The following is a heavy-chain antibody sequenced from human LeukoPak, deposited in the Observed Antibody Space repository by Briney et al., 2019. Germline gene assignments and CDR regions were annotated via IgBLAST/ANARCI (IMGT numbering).Heavy chain of an antibody. Sequence: SETLSLTCTVSGGSISSYYWSWIRQPPGKGLEWIGYIYYSGSTNYNPSLKSRVTISVDTSKNQFSLKLSSVTAADTAVYYCARDRGAAAGIDAFDIWGQGTMVTVSS. CDR2: IYYSGST. D-gene: IGHD6-13*01. J-gene: IGHJ3*02. CDR1: GGSISSYY. V-gene: IGHV4-59*01. CDR3: ARDRGAAAGIDAFDI.